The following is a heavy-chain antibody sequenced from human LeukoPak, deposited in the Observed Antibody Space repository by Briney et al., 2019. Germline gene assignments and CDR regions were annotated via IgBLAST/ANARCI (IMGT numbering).Heavy chain of an antibody. D-gene: IGHD3-22*01. CDR3: ARWPRDSSGYYYFDY. J-gene: IGHJ4*02. Sequence: PSETLSLTCAVYGGSFSGYSWNWIRQPPGKGLEWIGEIDHGGSANYNPSLKSRVTISVDTSKNQFSLRLSSLTAADTAVYYCARWPRDSSGYYYFDYWGQGTLVTVSS. V-gene: IGHV4-34*01. CDR1: GGSFSGYS. CDR2: IDHGGSA.